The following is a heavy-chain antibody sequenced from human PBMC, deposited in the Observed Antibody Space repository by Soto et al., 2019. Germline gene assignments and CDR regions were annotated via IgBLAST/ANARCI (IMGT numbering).Heavy chain of an antibody. V-gene: IGHV4-34*01. Sequence: PLETLSLTCAGYGGSFSDYYWSWIRQPPGKGLEWIGEINHSGSTNYNPSLKRRVTISVDTSKKQFSLKLNSVTAADTAVYYCARGTDYDSSGRTNGYWGQGSLVTVSS. D-gene: IGHD3-22*01. CDR2: INHSGST. CDR1: GGSFSDYY. J-gene: IGHJ4*02. CDR3: ARGTDYDSSGRTNGY.